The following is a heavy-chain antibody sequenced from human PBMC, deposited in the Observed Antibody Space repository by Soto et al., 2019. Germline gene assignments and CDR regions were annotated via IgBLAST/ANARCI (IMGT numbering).Heavy chain of an antibody. CDR3: ASRFITMVRGVNYGMDV. Sequence: EVQLVETGGGWIQPGGSLRLSCAASGFTVSSNYMSWVRQAPGKGLEWVSVIYSGGSTYYADSVKGRFTISRDNSKNTLYLQMNSLRAEDTAVYYCASRFITMVRGVNYGMDVWGQGTTVTVSS. CDR2: IYSGGST. D-gene: IGHD3-10*01. J-gene: IGHJ6*02. V-gene: IGHV3-53*02. CDR1: GFTVSSNY.